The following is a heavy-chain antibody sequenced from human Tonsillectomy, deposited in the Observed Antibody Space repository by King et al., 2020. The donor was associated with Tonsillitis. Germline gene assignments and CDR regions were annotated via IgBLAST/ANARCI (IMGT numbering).Heavy chain of an antibody. CDR1: GFTFDDYA. CDR2: ISGDGGST. V-gene: IGHV3-43*02. J-gene: IGHJ6*03. CDR3: AKDALDYGGNYYYYYMDV. Sequence: VQLVESGGGVVQPGGSLRLSCAASGFTFDDYAMHWVRQAPGKGLEWVSLISGDGGSTYYADSVKGRFTISRDNSKNSLYLQMNSLRTEDTALYYCAKDALDYGGNYYYYYMDVWGKGTTVTVSS. D-gene: IGHD4-23*01.